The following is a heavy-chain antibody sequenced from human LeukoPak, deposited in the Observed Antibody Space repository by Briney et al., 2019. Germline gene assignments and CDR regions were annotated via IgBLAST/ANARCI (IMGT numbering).Heavy chain of an antibody. Sequence: ASVKVSCKASGYTFTSYYMHWVRQAPGQGLEWMGIINPSGGSTSYAQKFQGRVTMTRDMSTSTVYMELSSLRSEDTAVYYCARSLYDILTGYYPGFDYWGQGTLVTVSS. V-gene: IGHV1-46*01. CDR3: ARSLYDILTGYYPGFDY. D-gene: IGHD3-9*01. CDR1: GYTFTSYY. J-gene: IGHJ4*02. CDR2: INPSGGST.